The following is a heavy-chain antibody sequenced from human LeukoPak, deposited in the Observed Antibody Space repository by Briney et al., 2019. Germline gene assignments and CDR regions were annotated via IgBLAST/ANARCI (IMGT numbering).Heavy chain of an antibody. CDR3: ARDKVGATHAFDI. CDR1: GGPISSSNW. Sequence: SGTLSLTCAVSGGPISSSNWWSWVRQPPGKGLEWIGEIYHSGGTNYNPSLESRVTISVDKSKNQFSLKLSSVTAADTAVYYCARDKVGATHAFDIWGQGTMVTVSS. J-gene: IGHJ3*02. V-gene: IGHV4-4*02. D-gene: IGHD1-26*01. CDR2: IYHSGGT.